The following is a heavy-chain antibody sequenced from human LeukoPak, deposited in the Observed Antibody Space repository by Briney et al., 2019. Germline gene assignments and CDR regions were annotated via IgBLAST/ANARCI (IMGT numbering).Heavy chain of an antibody. CDR2: ISSSSSYI. D-gene: IGHD3-3*01. CDR3: ARLRSLEAHFDY. Sequence: GALRLSCAASGFTFSSYSMNWVRQAPGKGLEWVSSISSSSSYIYYADSVKGRFTISRDNAKNSLYLQMNSLRAEDTAVYYCARLRSLEAHFDYWGQGTLVTVSS. V-gene: IGHV3-21*01. J-gene: IGHJ4*02. CDR1: GFTFSSYS.